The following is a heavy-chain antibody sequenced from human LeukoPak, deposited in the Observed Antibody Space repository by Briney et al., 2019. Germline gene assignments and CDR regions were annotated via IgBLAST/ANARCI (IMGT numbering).Heavy chain of an antibody. J-gene: IGHJ4*02. CDR3: TRSLSGHYFDSIGGYYFDY. Sequence: GGSLRLSCAASGFTFGSYDMHWVRQTTGKCLEWVSGIATASDTFFAGSVKGRFTTSRENAKNSLYLQMNSLSAGDTAVYYCTRSLSGHYFDSIGGYYFDYWGQGTLVTVSS. CDR1: GFTFGSYD. CDR2: IATASDT. V-gene: IGHV3-13*01. D-gene: IGHD3-22*01.